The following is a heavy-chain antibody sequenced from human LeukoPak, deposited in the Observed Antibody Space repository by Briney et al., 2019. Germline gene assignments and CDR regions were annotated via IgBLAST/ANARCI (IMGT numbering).Heavy chain of an antibody. V-gene: IGHV4-4*02. J-gene: IGHJ5*02. CDR1: GGSISSSNW. D-gene: IGHD2-2*01. Sequence: SETLSLTCAVSGGSISSSNWWSWVRQPPGKGLEWIGEIYHSGSTNYKPSLKSRVTISVDKSKNQFSLKLSSVTAADTAVYYCARYCSSTSCYFQSAFDPWGQGTLVTVSS. CDR3: ARYCSSTSCYFQSAFDP. CDR2: IYHSGST.